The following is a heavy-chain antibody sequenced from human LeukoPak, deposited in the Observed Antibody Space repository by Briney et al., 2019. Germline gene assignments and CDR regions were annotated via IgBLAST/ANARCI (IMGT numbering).Heavy chain of an antibody. CDR3: ARSPSSTKLDP. D-gene: IGHD2-2*01. CDR2: IYYSGST. Sequence: SETLSLTCTVSGGSISSSSYYWGWIRQPPGKGLEWIGSIYYSGSTYYNPSLKSRVTISVDTSKNQFSLKLSSVTAADTAVYYCARSPSSTKLDPWGQGTLVTVSS. J-gene: IGHJ5*02. V-gene: IGHV4-39*07. CDR1: GGSISSSSYY.